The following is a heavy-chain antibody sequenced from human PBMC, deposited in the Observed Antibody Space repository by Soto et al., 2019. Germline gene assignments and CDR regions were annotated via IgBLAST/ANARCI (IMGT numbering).Heavy chain of an antibody. CDR3: ARDHCFAGSCYDDAFDF. CDR1: GYTFITYG. J-gene: IGHJ3*01. Sequence: EASVKVSCKASGYTFITYGIHWVRQAPGQRLEWMGWIHAGTGEVRYSQKLQGRVTVARDTSASTAYMELSSLRSEDTALYYCARDHCFAGSCYDDAFDFWGHGTMVTVSS. D-gene: IGHD5-12*01. V-gene: IGHV1-3*01. CDR2: IHAGTGEV.